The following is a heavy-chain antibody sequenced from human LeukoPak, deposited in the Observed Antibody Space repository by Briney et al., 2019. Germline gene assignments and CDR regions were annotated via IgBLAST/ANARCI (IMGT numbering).Heavy chain of an antibody. V-gene: IGHV1-46*01. D-gene: IGHD2/OR15-2a*01. J-gene: IGHJ4*02. Sequence: ASVKVSCKASTYTFTNYYIHWMRQAPGQGLEWMGIINPVGGNTNYTQTFQGRVTMTRDTSTSTVYMDLSSLRSEDTAVYYCARASSYSWFYFFEHWGQGTLVTVSS. CDR1: TYTFTNYY. CDR3: ARASSYSWFYFFEH. CDR2: INPVGGNT.